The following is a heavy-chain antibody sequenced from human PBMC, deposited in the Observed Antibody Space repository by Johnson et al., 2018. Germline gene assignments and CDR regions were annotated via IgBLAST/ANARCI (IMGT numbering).Heavy chain of an antibody. J-gene: IGHJ4*02. D-gene: IGHD2-8*01. CDR1: GGSISSYY. V-gene: IGHV4-59*01. CDR2: IYYSGSA. Sequence: QVQLQESGPGLGKPSETLSLTCTVAGGSISSYYWNWIRQPPGKVLEWIGYIYYSGSANYNPSLKSRVSISVDTSKNQLSLRLSSVTAAEAAVSYWGGYFCPKGVCSPCDYWGQGTLVDVSS. CDR3: GGYFCPKGVCSPCDY.